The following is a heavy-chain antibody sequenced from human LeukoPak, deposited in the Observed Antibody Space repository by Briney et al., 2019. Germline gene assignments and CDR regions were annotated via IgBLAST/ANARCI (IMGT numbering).Heavy chain of an antibody. CDR3: ATLRGFDY. CDR1: GFTFSNYW. CDR2: IKSTIDGGTT. D-gene: IGHD3-10*01. V-gene: IGHV3-15*01. J-gene: IGHJ4*02. Sequence: PGGSLRLSCAASGFTFSNYWMTWARQPPGRGREWVGRIKSTIDGGTTDYAAPVKGRFTVSRDDSKNTLYLQMNNLKTEDTAVFYCATLRGFDYWGQGTLVTVSS.